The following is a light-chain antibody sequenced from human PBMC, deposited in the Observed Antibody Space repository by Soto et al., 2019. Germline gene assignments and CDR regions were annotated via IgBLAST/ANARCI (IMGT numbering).Light chain of an antibody. CDR1: QGISSA. CDR3: QQFNSYPLT. V-gene: IGKV1-13*02. Sequence: AIQLTQSPSSLSASVGDRVTITCRASQGISSALAWYQQKPGKAPKLLMYDASSLESGVPSRFSGSGYGTDFTLTISSLQPEDFATYYCQQFNSYPLTFGGGTKVEIK. J-gene: IGKJ4*01. CDR2: DAS.